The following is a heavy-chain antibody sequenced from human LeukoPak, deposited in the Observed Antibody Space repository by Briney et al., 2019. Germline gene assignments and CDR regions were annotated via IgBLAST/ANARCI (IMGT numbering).Heavy chain of an antibody. D-gene: IGHD5-12*01. CDR2: INSDGSST. V-gene: IGHV3-74*01. CDR3: ARGDSGDPLVDY. Sequence: GGSLRLSCAASGFTFSSYWMHWARQAPGKGLVWVSRINSDGSSTSYADSVKGRFTISRDNAKNTLYLQMNSLRAEDTAVYYCARGDSGDPLVDYWGQGTLVTVSS. J-gene: IGHJ4*02. CDR1: GFTFSSYW.